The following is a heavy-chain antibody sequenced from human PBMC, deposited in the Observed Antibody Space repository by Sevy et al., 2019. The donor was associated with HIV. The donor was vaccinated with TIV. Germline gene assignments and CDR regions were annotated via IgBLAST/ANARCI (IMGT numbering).Heavy chain of an antibody. D-gene: IGHD3-3*02. Sequence: ASVKVSCKASRYTFTDYYMHWVRQAPGQGLEWMGRINPNSSDTDYAQKFQGRVTMTRDTSISTAYMELNSLRSDDTAVYYCARDPLAFTIYYYAMDVWGQGTTVTVSS. CDR1: RYTFTDYY. J-gene: IGHJ6*02. V-gene: IGHV1-2*06. CDR2: INPNSSDT. CDR3: ARDPLAFTIYYYAMDV.